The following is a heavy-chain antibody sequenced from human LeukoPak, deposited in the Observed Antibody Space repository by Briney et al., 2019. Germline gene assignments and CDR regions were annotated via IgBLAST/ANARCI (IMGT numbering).Heavy chain of an antibody. V-gene: IGHV3-30*02. J-gene: IGHJ5*02. CDR2: IRYDGSNK. D-gene: IGHD1-20*01. Sequence: GGSLRLSCAASGFTFSSYGMHWVRQAPGKGLEWVAFIRYDGSNKYYADSVKGRFTISRDNSKNTLYLQMNSLRAEDTAVYYCAKDIGYNWNVGFDPWGQGILVTVSS. CDR1: GFTFSSYG. CDR3: AKDIGYNWNVGFDP.